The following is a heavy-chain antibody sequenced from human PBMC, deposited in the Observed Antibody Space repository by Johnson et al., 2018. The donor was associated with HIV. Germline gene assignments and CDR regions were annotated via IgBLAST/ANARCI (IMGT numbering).Heavy chain of an antibody. D-gene: IGHD3-3*01. J-gene: IGHJ3*02. CDR1: GLTFSSYA. CDR3: ARDGGINYFGVVTPEAFDI. CDR2: ISSDGSNK. V-gene: IGHV3-30-3*01. Sequence: VQLVESGGGLVQPGGSLRLSCAASGLTFSSYAMHWVRQAPGKGLEWVAVISSDGSNKYYADSVKGRFTISRDNSKNTLYLQMNSLRAEDTAVYYCARDGGINYFGVVTPEAFDIWGQGTMVTVSS.